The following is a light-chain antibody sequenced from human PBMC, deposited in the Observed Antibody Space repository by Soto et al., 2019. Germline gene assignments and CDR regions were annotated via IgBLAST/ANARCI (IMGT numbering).Light chain of an antibody. CDR2: DAS. CDR1: QDISDF. CDR3: QHYGGLPLT. V-gene: IGKV1-33*01. Sequence: DIPMTQSPDSLSASIGDRVTITCQASQDISDFVNWYQQKPGKAPQLLIHDASKLETGVPSRFSGSGSGTDFTLTIHSMQPEDFATYFCQHYGGLPLTFGGGTKVDI. J-gene: IGKJ4*01.